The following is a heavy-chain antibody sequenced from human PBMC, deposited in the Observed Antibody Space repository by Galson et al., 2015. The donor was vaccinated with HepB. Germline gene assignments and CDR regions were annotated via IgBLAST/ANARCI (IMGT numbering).Heavy chain of an antibody. J-gene: IGHJ5*02. CDR2: ISAGGTT. D-gene: IGHD5/OR15-5a*01. V-gene: IGHV3-23*01. CDR1: GFTFSYNA. Sequence: LRLSCATSGFTFSYNAMTWVRQAPGKGLEWVSGISAGGTTYYADSVKGRFTISRDNSKSTLYVQMNSLKAEDTAIYYCAKDLSISPWFDPWGQGTLVTVSS. CDR3: AKDLSISPWFDP.